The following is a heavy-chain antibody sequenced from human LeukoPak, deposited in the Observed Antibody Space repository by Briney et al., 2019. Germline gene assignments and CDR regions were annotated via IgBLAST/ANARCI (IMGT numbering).Heavy chain of an antibody. V-gene: IGHV3-7*03. CDR3: ARRFDS. J-gene: IGHJ4*02. CDR2: INHNGNVN. Sequence: GGSLRLSCAASGFTFSSYWMNWARQAPGKGLEWVASINHNGNVNYYVDSVKGRFTISRDNAKNSLYLQMSNLRAEDTAVYYCARRFDSWGQGTLVTVSS. CDR1: GFTFSSYW.